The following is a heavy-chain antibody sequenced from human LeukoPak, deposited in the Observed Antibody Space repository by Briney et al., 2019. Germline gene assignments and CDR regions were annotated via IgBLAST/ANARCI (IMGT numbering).Heavy chain of an antibody. CDR2: ISVSGGST. J-gene: IGHJ6*02. Sequence: GGSLRLSCAASGFTFRDYAMNWVRQAPGKGLEWVSGISVSGGSTFYTASVEGRFTISRDNSKNTLYLQMNSLRADDTAVYYCAKELAPDYYYGMDVWGQGTTVTVSS. V-gene: IGHV3-23*01. CDR3: AKELAPDYYYGMDV. D-gene: IGHD3-3*02. CDR1: GFTFRDYA.